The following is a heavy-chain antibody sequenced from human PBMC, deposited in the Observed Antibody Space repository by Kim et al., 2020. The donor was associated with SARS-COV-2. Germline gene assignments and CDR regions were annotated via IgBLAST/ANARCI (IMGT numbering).Heavy chain of an antibody. J-gene: IGHJ4*02. CDR3: ARVVYSSSWFSWADY. D-gene: IGHD6-13*01. V-gene: IGHV3-11*06. Sequence: SVKGRFTLSRDNAKTSLFLQMNSLSAEDTAVYYCARVVYSSSWFSWADYWVQGTLVTVSS.